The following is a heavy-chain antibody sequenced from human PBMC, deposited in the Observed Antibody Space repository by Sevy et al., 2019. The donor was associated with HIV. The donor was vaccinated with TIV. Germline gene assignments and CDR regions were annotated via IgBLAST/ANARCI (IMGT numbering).Heavy chain of an antibody. CDR2: INHSGST. J-gene: IGHJ6*02. D-gene: IGHD2-8*01. Sequence: SETLSLTCAVYGGSFSGYYWSWIRQPPGKGLEWIGEINHSGSTNYNPSLKSRVTISVDTSKNQFSLKLSSVTAADTAVYYCARGNLVWPYYYYYYGMDVWGQGTTVTVSS. CDR3: ARGNLVWPYYYYYYGMDV. CDR1: GGSFSGYY. V-gene: IGHV4-34*01.